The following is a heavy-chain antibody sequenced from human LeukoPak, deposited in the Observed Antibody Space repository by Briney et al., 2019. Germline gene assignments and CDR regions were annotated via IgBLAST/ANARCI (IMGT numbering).Heavy chain of an antibody. CDR2: ISGNGYST. Sequence: GGSLRLSCAASGFTFSSCAMTWVRQAPGKGLKWVSDISGNGYSTYYADSLKGRFTISRDNSKNTLYLQMNSLRAEDTAVYYCATNSSSWYIDQWGQGTLVTVSS. D-gene: IGHD6-13*01. CDR3: ATNSSSWYIDQ. V-gene: IGHV3-23*01. CDR1: GFTFSSCA. J-gene: IGHJ4*02.